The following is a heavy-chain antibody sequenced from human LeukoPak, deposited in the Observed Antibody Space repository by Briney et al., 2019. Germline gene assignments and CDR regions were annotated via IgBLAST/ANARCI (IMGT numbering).Heavy chain of an antibody. CDR1: GFTVTTFA. CDR2: ISGTGGFT. D-gene: IGHD3-22*01. V-gene: IGHV3-23*01. CDR3: AKGLAYYYDTSGVYAMDV. Sequence: GGSLRLSCAASGFTVTTFAMSWVRQAPGKGLEWVSTISGTGGFTYYADSVKGRFTISRDNSKYTLYLQMNSLRAEDTAVYYCAKGLAYYYDTSGVYAMDVWGQGTTVTVSS. J-gene: IGHJ6*02.